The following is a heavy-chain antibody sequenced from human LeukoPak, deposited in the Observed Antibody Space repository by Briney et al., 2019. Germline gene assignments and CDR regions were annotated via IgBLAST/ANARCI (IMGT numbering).Heavy chain of an antibody. CDR2: IRYDGSYN. CDR1: GFIFSSSG. J-gene: IGHJ4*02. V-gene: IGHV3-30*02. Sequence: RGSLRLSRAASGFIFSSSGMHWVRQAPGKGLEWVAFIRYDGSYNYNADSVKGRFTISRDSYKKTLYLQMNSLRVEDTAVYYCAKAMTTVTPFDYWGQGTLVTVSS. CDR3: AKAMTTVTPFDY. D-gene: IGHD4-17*01.